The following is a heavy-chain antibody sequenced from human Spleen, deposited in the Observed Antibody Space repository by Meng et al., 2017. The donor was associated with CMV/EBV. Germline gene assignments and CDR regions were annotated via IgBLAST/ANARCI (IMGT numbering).Heavy chain of an antibody. J-gene: IGHJ4*02. CDR1: GLTFRNYA. V-gene: IGHV3-23*01. CDR3: VKGSAASRPYYFDS. D-gene: IGHD6-25*01. Sequence: ASGLTFRNYAMGWVRQGPGKGLEWFSAITGSGGDTYHADSVKGRFTISRDNSENTLYLLMNSLRDEDTALYYCVKGSAASRPYYFDSWGQGTLVTVSS. CDR2: ITGSGGDT.